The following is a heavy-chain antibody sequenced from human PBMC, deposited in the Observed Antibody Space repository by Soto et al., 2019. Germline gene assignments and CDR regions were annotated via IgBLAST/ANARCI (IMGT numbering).Heavy chain of an antibody. CDR1: RVAFSKFI. Sequence: SVKVSCKASRVAFSKFIVTWVRQAPGLGLEWVGGIIPIFGTANYAQKFQGRVTITADESTSTSYMEVNNLRSEDTAVYYCAKVRYSSPMGYYYGMDVWGQGTTVTV. CDR3: AKVRYSSPMGYYYGMDV. CDR2: IIPIFGTA. V-gene: IGHV1-69*13. J-gene: IGHJ6*02. D-gene: IGHD6-19*01.